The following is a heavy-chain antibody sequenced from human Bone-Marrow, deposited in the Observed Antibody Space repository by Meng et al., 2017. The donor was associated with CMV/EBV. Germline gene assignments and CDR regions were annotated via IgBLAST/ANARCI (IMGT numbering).Heavy chain of an antibody. CDR3: ASGRTRPCGSSTGYYYYGMDV. CDR1: GFIFISYW. D-gene: IGHD6-6*01. Sequence: GKPLKIPCPASGFIFISYWMSWVCQAPGKGLEWVANIKQDGSEKYFVDSVKGRFTISTDNAKNSLYLQMYSLRAEDTAVYYCASGRTRPCGSSTGYYYYGMDVWGQGTTVTVSS. CDR2: IKQDGSEK. J-gene: IGHJ6*02. V-gene: IGHV3-7*01.